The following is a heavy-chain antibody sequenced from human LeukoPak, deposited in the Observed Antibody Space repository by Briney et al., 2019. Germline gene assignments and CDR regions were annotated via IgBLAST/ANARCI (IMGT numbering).Heavy chain of an antibody. D-gene: IGHD6-19*01. V-gene: IGHV1-3*03. CDR2: INAGNGNT. Sequence: ASVKVSCKASGYTFTSYAMHWVRQAPGQRLEWMGWINAGNGNTKYSQEFQGRVTITRDTSASTAYTELSSLRSEDMAVYYCARGTAVADSRRTAFDYWGQGTLVTVSS. CDR1: GYTFTSYA. J-gene: IGHJ4*02. CDR3: ARGTAVADSRRTAFDY.